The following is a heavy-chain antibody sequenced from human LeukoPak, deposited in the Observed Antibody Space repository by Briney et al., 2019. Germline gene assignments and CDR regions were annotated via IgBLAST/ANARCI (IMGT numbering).Heavy chain of an antibody. CDR2: ISGSGGST. Sequence: GGSLRLSCAASGFTFSSYAMSWVRQAPGKGLEWVSAISGSGGSTYYADSVKGRFTISRDNSKNTLYLQMNSLRAEDTAVYYCAKTLSIAAAGLYYFDYWGQGTLVTVSS. J-gene: IGHJ4*02. CDR1: GFTFSSYA. CDR3: AKTLSIAAAGLYYFDY. D-gene: IGHD6-25*01. V-gene: IGHV3-23*01.